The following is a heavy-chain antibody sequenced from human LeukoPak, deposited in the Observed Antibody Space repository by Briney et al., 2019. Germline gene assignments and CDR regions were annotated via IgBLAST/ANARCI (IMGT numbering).Heavy chain of an antibody. Sequence: SETLSLTCTVSGGSISSYYWSWIRQPPGKGRGWIGSIYYSGSTNYNPSLKSRVTISVDTSKTQLSLKLSSVTAADTAVYYCARGGSGWYRTLEYWGQGTLVTVSS. V-gene: IGHV4-59*01. CDR2: IYYSGST. CDR1: GGSISSYY. J-gene: IGHJ4*02. CDR3: ARGGSGWYRTLEY. D-gene: IGHD6-19*01.